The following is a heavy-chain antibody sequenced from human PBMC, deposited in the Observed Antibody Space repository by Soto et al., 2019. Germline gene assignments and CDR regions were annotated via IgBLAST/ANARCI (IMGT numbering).Heavy chain of an antibody. V-gene: IGHV3-30*18. D-gene: IGHD2-2*01. CDR2: ISYDGSHK. CDR3: AKDLVKTSSRPAD. CDR1: GFNFSSYG. J-gene: IGHJ4*02. Sequence: HVQLVESGGGVVQPGRSLRLSWAVSGFNFSSYGMHWVRQAPGKGLEWVAVISYDGSHKASADSVKGRFAISRDNSKNTLFLQMNSLRVEDTAVYYCAKDLVKTSSRPADWGQGPLVTVSS.